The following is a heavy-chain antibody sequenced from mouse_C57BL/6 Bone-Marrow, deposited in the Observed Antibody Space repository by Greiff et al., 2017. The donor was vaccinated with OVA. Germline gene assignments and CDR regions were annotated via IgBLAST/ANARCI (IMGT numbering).Heavy chain of an antibody. Sequence: VQLKQSGTVLARPGASVKMSCKTSGYTFTSYWMHWVKQRPGQGLEWIGAIYPGNSDTSYNQKFKGKAKLTAVTSASTAYMELSSLTNEDSAVYYCTGDYYDYDDWYFDVWGTGTTVTVSS. CDR1: GYTFTSYW. D-gene: IGHD2-4*01. V-gene: IGHV1-5*01. CDR3: TGDYYDYDDWYFDV. CDR2: IYPGNSDT. J-gene: IGHJ1*03.